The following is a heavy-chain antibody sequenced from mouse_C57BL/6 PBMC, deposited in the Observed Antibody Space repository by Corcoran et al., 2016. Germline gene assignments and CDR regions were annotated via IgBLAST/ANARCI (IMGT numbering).Heavy chain of an antibody. Sequence: QVQLVETGGGLVRPGNSLKLSCVTSGFTFSSHRMHWLSQPPGKRLEWIAVIKVKSDNYGANYAESVKGRFAISRDYSKSSFYLELNRLREEDTATYFCSRVNYEWFPHWGQGTLVAFSA. CDR2: IKVKSDNYGA. V-gene: IGHV13-2*01. CDR1: GFTFSSHR. D-gene: IGHD2-1*01. J-gene: IGHJ3*01. CDR3: SRVNYEWFPH.